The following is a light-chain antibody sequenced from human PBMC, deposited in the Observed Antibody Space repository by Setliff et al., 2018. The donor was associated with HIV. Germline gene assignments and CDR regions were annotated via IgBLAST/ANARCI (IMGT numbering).Light chain of an antibody. CDR1: SSDIGRYNL. CDR2: QAT. J-gene: IGLJ1*01. V-gene: IGLV2-23*01. Sequence: ALTQPASVSGSPGQSITISCTGTSSDIGRYNLVSWYQQYPGKAPKLMIYQATKRPSGVSNRFSGSKSGNTASLTISGLQAEDEGDYYCCSNTGSNTYVFGSGTKVTVL. CDR3: CSNTGSNTYV.